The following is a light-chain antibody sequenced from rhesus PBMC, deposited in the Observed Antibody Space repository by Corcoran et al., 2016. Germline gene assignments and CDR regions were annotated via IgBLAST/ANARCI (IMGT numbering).Light chain of an antibody. CDR1: PSVGSF. CDR3: QQDNDLLHS. J-gene: IGKJ2*01. V-gene: IGKV3-40*03. Sequence: EIVMTQSPATLSLSPGETATLSCRASPSVGSFLAWYQQKPGQDPKLLVQSADFRATGIPDRFSGSWSRTDFTLTISSLVPEDVGVYHCQQDNDLLHSFGQGTKVEIK. CDR2: SAD.